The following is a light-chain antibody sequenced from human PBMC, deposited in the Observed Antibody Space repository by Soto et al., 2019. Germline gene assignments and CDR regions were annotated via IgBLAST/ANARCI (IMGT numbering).Light chain of an antibody. Sequence: DIVLTQSPGTLSLSPGERATLSCRTNQSVNSGFLAWYQKKPGQAPRLLHYGISRRAIGIPDRFSGSGSGTDFTLTINRLEPEDFAVYYCQHYGDSVWTFGQGTKVEI. CDR3: QHYGDSVWT. V-gene: IGKV3-20*01. J-gene: IGKJ1*01. CDR1: QSVNSGF. CDR2: GIS.